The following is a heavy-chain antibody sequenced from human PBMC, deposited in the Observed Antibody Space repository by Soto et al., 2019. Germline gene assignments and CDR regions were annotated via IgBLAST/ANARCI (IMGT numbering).Heavy chain of an antibody. CDR3: ARYYYGSGSYYQDYYYYGMDV. CDR2: IYYSGST. J-gene: IGHJ6*02. V-gene: IGHV4-39*01. Sequence: TRSLTCTFSGGSISSSSYYWGWIRQPPGKGLEWIGSIYYSGSTYYNPSLKSRVTISVDTSKNQFSLKLSSVTAADTAVYYCARYYYGSGSYYQDYYYYGMDVWGQGT. D-gene: IGHD3-10*01. CDR1: GGSISSSSYY.